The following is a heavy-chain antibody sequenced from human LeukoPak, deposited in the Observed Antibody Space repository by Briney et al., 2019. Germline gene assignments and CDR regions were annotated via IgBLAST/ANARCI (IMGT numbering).Heavy chain of an antibody. D-gene: IGHD5-18*01. Sequence: ASVKVSCKTSGYTFTDYYMHWVRQAPGQGLEYMGWINPNSGGTDYAQKFQGRVTMTRDPSISTAYMELSRLRSDDTAVYYCTRVLPGVGYSYGYWGQGTLVTVSS. J-gene: IGHJ4*02. CDR1: GYTFTDYY. CDR2: INPNSGGT. CDR3: TRVLPGVGYSYGY. V-gene: IGHV1-2*02.